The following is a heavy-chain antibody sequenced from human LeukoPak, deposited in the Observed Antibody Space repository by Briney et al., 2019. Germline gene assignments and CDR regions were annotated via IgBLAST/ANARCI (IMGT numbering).Heavy chain of an antibody. Sequence: GESLKISCKGSGYSFTSYWIGWVRQMPGKGLEWMGIIYPGDSDTRYSPSFQGQVTISADKSISTAYLQWSSLKASDTAMYYCARHVHYGSGSYSAGDAFDIWGQGTTVTVSS. J-gene: IGHJ3*02. CDR1: GYSFTSYW. CDR2: IYPGDSDT. V-gene: IGHV5-51*01. D-gene: IGHD3-10*01. CDR3: ARHVHYGSGSYSAGDAFDI.